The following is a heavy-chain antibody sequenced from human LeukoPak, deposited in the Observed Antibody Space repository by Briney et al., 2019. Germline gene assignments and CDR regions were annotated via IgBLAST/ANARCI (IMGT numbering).Heavy chain of an antibody. Sequence: SETLSLTCTVSGGSISSGGYYWSWIRQHPGKGPEWIGYIYYSGSTYYNPSLKSRVTISVDTSKNQFSLKLSSVTAADTAVYYCARVIGLVVYACVDYWGQGTLVTVSS. D-gene: IGHD2-8*02. CDR2: IYYSGST. CDR3: ARVIGLVVYACVDY. CDR1: GGSISSGGYY. V-gene: IGHV4-31*03. J-gene: IGHJ4*02.